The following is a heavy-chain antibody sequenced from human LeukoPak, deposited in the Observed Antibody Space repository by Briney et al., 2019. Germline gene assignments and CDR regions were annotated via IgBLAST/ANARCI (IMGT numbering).Heavy chain of an antibody. CDR2: MYYSGST. D-gene: IGHD3-22*01. CDR1: GGSITSGDYY. J-gene: IGHJ5*02. Sequence: SETLSLTCTVSGGSITSGDYYWSWIRQPPGKGLEWIAYMYYSGSTYYNPSLRSRVTMSADTSKNQFSLKLSSVTAADTAVYYCARPYYYDSRIDPWGQGTLVTVSS. V-gene: IGHV4-30-4*01. CDR3: ARPYYYDSRIDP.